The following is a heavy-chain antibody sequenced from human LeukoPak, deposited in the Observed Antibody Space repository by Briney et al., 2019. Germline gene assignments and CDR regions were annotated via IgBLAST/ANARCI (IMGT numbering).Heavy chain of an antibody. CDR1: GLTFSSYS. V-gene: IGHV3-21*01. D-gene: IGHD1-26*01. CDR3: ARYSGSYYSLNYYYGMDV. J-gene: IGHJ6*02. CDR2: ISSSSSYI. Sequence: GGSLRLSCAASGLTFSSYSMNWVRQAPGKGLEWVSSISSSSSYIYYADSVKGRFTISRDNAKNSLYLQMNSLRAEDTAVYYCARYSGSYYSLNYYYGMDVWGQGTTVTVSS.